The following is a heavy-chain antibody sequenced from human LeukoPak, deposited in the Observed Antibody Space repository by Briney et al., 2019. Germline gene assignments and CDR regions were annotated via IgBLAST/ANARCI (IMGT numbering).Heavy chain of an antibody. CDR2: ISHDGSNK. Sequence: GGSLRLSCAASGFTFSSYGMHWVRQAPGKGLEWVAGISHDGSNKYYAGSVKGRLTISRDNSKNTLDLQMNSLRAEDTAVYYCAKDTVVTLGYYFDYWGQGTLVTVSS. CDR3: AKDTVVTLGYYFDY. D-gene: IGHD4-23*01. J-gene: IGHJ4*02. CDR1: GFTFSSYG. V-gene: IGHV3-30*18.